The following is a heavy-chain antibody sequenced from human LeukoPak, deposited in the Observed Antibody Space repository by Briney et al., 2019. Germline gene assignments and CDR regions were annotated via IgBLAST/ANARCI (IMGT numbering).Heavy chain of an antibody. CDR2: INPNSGGT. V-gene: IGHV1-2*02. CDR1: GYTFTGYY. D-gene: IGHD3-22*01. Sequence: ASVKVSCKASGYTFTGYYMHWVRQAPGQGLEWMGWINPNSGGTNYAQKFQGRVTMTRDRSISTAYMELSRLRSDDTAVYYCARAATQSYDSSGCYYALDYWGQGTLVTVSS. J-gene: IGHJ4*02. CDR3: ARAATQSYDSSGCYYALDY.